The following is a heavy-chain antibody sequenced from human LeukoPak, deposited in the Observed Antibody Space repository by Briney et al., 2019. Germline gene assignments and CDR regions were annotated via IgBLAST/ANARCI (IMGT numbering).Heavy chain of an antibody. D-gene: IGHD3-22*01. V-gene: IGHV3-21*05. CDR2: MSSCSSYT. J-gene: IGHJ4*02. Sequence: GGSLRLSCAASGFTFIRYSMNWVRQAPGKGLEWVSYMSSCSSYTNYADSVKGRFTISRDNAKNSLYLQMNSLRAEDTAVYYCASMGDSSGYYYTATYYFDYWGQGTLVTVS. CDR3: ASMGDSSGYYYTATYYFDY. CDR1: GFTFIRYS.